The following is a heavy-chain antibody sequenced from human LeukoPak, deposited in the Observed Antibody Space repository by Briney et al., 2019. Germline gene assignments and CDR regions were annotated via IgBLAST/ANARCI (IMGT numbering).Heavy chain of an antibody. V-gene: IGHV5-51*01. CDR1: GSRFTSYW. CDR3: ARSSGYPYYFDY. J-gene: IGHJ4*02. Sequence: GASLKISCKGSGSRFTSYWIGWVRQLPGKGLEGMGIIYPGDSDTRYSPSFQGQVNISADKSISTAYLQWSSLKASDTAMYYCARSSGYPYYFDYWGQGTLVTVSS. D-gene: IGHD3-22*01. CDR2: IYPGDSDT.